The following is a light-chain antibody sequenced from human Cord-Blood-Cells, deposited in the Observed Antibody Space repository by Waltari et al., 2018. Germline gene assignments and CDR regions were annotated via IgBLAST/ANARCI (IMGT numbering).Light chain of an antibody. CDR3: QQSYSTPYT. CDR1: QSISSY. CDR2: AAS. J-gene: IGKJ2*01. V-gene: IGKV1-39*01. Sequence: DIQMTQSPSSLSASVGVRVTITCRASQSISSYLNWYQQKPGKAPKLLIYAASSLQSVVPSRFSGSGSGTDFTLTISSLQPEDFATYYCQQSYSTPYTFGQGTKLEIK.